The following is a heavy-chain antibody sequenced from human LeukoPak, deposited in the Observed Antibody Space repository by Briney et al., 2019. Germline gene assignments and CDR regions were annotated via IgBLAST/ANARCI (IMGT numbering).Heavy chain of an antibody. CDR2: ITGDGIDA. CDR1: GFAFSGYV. J-gene: IGHJ3*02. V-gene: IGHV3-23*01. CDR3: ARAGLPIYFYDSSADGHAFDI. Sequence: PGGSLRLSCAASGFAFSGYVMTWVRQAPGKGLDWISGITGDGIDAYYADSVKGRFTISRDNSKNTLYLQMNNLRAEDTALYFCARAGLPIYFYDSSADGHAFDIWGQGTMVTVSS. D-gene: IGHD3-22*01.